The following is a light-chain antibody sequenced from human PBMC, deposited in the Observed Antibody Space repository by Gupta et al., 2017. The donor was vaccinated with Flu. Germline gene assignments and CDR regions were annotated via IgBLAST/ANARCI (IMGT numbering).Light chain of an antibody. CDR2: WAA. Sequence: DIVMTQSPDSMAVSPGERATINCKSSQSVLYSSNNKNYLAWYQQKPRQPPKLLIFWAATRESGVPDRVIGSGSGTDFALTIGSLQAEDVAVDYCQQYHSTPYSFGQGNKLEIK. J-gene: IGKJ2*03. CDR1: QSVLYSSNNKNY. CDR3: QQYHSTPYS. V-gene: IGKV4-1*01.